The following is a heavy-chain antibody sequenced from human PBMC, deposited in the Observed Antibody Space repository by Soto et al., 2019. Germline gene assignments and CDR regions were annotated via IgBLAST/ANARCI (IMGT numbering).Heavy chain of an antibody. D-gene: IGHD6-19*01. J-gene: IGHJ1*01. CDR1: GYTFTSYD. CDR3: AGLNSGWYAFQH. V-gene: IGHV1-69*04. CDR2: IIPILGVS. Sequence: ASVKVSCKASGYTFTSYDINWVRQATGQGLEWMGRIIPILGVSLYAQKFQGRVTITADKTTTTVYMDLTSLNSEDTGVYYCAGLNSGWYAFQHWGQGTLVTSPQ.